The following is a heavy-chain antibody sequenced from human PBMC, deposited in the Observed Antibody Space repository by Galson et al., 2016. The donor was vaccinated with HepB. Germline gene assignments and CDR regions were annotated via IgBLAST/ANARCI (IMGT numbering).Heavy chain of an antibody. CDR2: ISGHNGNT. J-gene: IGHJ4*02. V-gene: IGHV1-18*01. Sequence: SVKVSCKVSGHPLSELSVDWVRQAPGKGLEWMGWISGHNGNTNYAQTLQGRVTLNTDISTSTAYMELRGLTSDDTALYYCTKGGDFQTSVTGEFDFWGQGTLVTVSS. D-gene: IGHD4-17*01. CDR1: GHPLSELS. CDR3: TKGGDFQTSVTGEFDF.